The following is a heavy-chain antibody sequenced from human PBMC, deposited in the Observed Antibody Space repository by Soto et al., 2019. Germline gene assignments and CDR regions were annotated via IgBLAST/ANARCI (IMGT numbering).Heavy chain of an antibody. Sequence: GGSLRLSCAASGFTFSSYGMHWVRQAPGKGLEWVAVISYDGSNKYYADSVKGRFTISRDNSKNTLYLQMNSLRAEDTAVYYCLLQLPANKKFDYWGQGTLVTVSS. CDR1: GFTFSSYG. CDR2: ISYDGSNK. D-gene: IGHD2-2*01. CDR3: LLQLPANKKFDY. V-gene: IGHV3-30*03. J-gene: IGHJ4*02.